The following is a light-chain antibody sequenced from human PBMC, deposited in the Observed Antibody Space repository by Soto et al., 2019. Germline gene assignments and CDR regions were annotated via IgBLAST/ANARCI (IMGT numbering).Light chain of an antibody. Sequence: EIVLTHAPGTLSLSPGERATLSCRASERVSISYLAWYQQKPGQAPKLLIYGASSMATGIPDRFSGSGSGTDFTLTISRLEPEDFAVYYCQQYGSSPETFGQGTKVDIK. CDR3: QQYGSSPET. CDR1: ERVSISY. CDR2: GAS. J-gene: IGKJ1*01. V-gene: IGKV3-20*01.